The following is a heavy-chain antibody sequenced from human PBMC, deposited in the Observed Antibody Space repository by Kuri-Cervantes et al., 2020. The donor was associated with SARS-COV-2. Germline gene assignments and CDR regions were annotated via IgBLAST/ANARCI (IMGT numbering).Heavy chain of an antibody. CDR2: INPSGGST. Sequence: ASVKVSCKASGYTFTSYYMHWVRQAPGQGLEWMGIINPSGGSTSYAQKFQGRVTMTRDTSISTAYMELSRLRSDDTAVYYCARASFGVIGGLFTWEGFGELSPGGVDYWGQGTLVTVSS. D-gene: IGHD3-16*02. V-gene: IGHV1-46*01. CDR1: GYTFTSYY. CDR3: ARASFGVIGGLFTWEGFGELSPGGVDY. J-gene: IGHJ4*02.